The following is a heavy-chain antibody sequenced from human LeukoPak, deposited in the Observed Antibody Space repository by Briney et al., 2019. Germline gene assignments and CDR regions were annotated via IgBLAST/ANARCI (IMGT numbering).Heavy chain of an antibody. CDR1: GGSISSYY. CDR2: IYTSGST. D-gene: IGHD2-2*02. Sequence: EPLSLTCTVSGGSISSYYWSWIRQPAGKGLEWIGRIYTSGSTNYNPSLKSRVTMSVDTSKNQFSLKLSSVTAADTAVYYCARDIVVVPAAIRGISWFDPWGQGTLVTVSS. V-gene: IGHV4-4*07. J-gene: IGHJ5*02. CDR3: ARDIVVVPAAIRGISWFDP.